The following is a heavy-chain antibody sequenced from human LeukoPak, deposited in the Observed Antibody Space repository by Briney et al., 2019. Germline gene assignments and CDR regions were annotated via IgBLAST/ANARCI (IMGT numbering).Heavy chain of an antibody. Sequence: PSETLSLTCAVYGGSFSGYCWSWIRQPPGKGLEWIGEINHSGSTNYNPSLKSRVTISVDTSKNQFSLKLSSVTAADTAVYYCASYCSGGSCYSAGGDAFDIWGQGTMVTVSS. J-gene: IGHJ3*02. CDR2: INHSGST. CDR1: GGSFSGYC. D-gene: IGHD2-15*01. CDR3: ASYCSGGSCYSAGGDAFDI. V-gene: IGHV4-34*01.